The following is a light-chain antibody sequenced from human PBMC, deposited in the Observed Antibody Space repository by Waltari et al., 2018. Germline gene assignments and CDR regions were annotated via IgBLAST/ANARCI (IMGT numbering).Light chain of an antibody. Sequence: QAVLTQPSSLSASPGASASLTCTLRRGVNVANHRIYWYQQKPGSPPQSLLRYKSDSDKQQGSGVPSRCSGSKDASANAGILLISGLQSEDEADYYCMIWRSGASEFGGGTKLTVL. J-gene: IGLJ2*01. V-gene: IGLV5-45*03. CDR1: RGVNVANHR. CDR3: MIWRSGASE. CDR2: YKSDSDK.